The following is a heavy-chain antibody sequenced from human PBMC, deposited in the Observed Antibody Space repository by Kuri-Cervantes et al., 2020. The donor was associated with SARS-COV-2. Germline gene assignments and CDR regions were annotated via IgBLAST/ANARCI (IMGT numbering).Heavy chain of an antibody. Sequence: GESLKISCAASGFSLSDYWMSWVRQAPGKGLEWVAVIWYDGSNKYYADSVKDRFTISRDNSKNTLYLQMNSLRAEDTAVYYCALYGDYYYWGQGTLVTVSS. CDR2: IWYDGSNK. CDR1: GFSLSDYW. J-gene: IGHJ4*02. V-gene: IGHV3-33*08. CDR3: ALYGDYYY. D-gene: IGHD4-17*01.